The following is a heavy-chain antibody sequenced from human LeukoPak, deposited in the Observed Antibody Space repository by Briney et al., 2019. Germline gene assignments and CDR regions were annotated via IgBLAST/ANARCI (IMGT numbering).Heavy chain of an antibody. Sequence: ASVTVSCKASGYTFTGYYMHWVRQAPGQGLEWMGWINPNSGGTNYAQKFQGRVTMTRDTSISTAYMELSRLRSDDTAVYYCAREVEHCSSTSCYYFDYWGQGTLVTVSS. CDR1: GYTFTGYY. V-gene: IGHV1-2*02. CDR2: INPNSGGT. J-gene: IGHJ4*02. CDR3: AREVEHCSSTSCYYFDY. D-gene: IGHD2-2*01.